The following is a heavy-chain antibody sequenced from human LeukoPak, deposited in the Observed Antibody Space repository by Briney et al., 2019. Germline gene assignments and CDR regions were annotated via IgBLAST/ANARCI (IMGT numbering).Heavy chain of an antibody. Sequence: PGGSLRLSCEVSGFTFTDYWMNWVRQAPGKGPEWVASIRQDGSEKTYVDSVKGRFTISRDNTKNSLSLQLNGLRAEDTAVYYCARDGTAAGLYFDLWGQGTLLTVSS. CDR2: IRQDGSEK. D-gene: IGHD6-13*01. CDR1: GFTFTDYW. J-gene: IGHJ4*01. V-gene: IGHV3-7*01. CDR3: ARDGTAAGLYFDL.